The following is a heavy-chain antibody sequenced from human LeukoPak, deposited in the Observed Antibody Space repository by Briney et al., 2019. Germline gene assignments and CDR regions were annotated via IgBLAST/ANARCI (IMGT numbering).Heavy chain of an antibody. V-gene: IGHV4-31*03. J-gene: IGHJ6*03. D-gene: IGHD5-12*01. CDR2: IYYSGST. Sequence: SETLSLTCTVSGGSISSGGYYWSWIRQHPGKGPEWIGYIYYSGSTYYNPSLKSRVTISVDTSKNQFSLKLSSVTAADTAVYYCARGGQGGYDSVYYYYYYYMDVWGKGTTVTVSS. CDR3: ARGGQGGYDSVYYYYYYYMDV. CDR1: GGSISSGGYY.